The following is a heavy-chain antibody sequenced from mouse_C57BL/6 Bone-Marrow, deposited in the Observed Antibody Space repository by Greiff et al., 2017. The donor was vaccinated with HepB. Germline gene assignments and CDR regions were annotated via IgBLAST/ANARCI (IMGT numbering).Heavy chain of an antibody. CDR1: GFTFRSYG. Sequence: VQLQQSGGDLVKPGGSLKLSCAASGFTFRSYGMSWVRQTPDKRLEWVATISSGGSYTYYPDSVKGRFTISRDNAKNTLYLQMSSLKSEDTAMYYCECGNYWVLYAMDYWGQGTSVTVSA. CDR2: ISSGGSYT. V-gene: IGHV5-6*01. J-gene: IGHJ4*01. D-gene: IGHD2-1*01. CDR3: ECGNYWVLYAMDY.